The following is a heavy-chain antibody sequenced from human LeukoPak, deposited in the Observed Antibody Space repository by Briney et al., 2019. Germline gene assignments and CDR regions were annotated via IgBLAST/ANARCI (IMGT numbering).Heavy chain of an antibody. CDR3: ASSGPIVVVPAAMFFQH. Sequence: GASVKVSCKASGGTFSSYAISWVRQAPGQGLEWMGGIIPIFGTANYAQKFQGRVTITTDESTSTAYMELSSLRSEDTAVYYCASSGPIVVVPAAMFFQHWGQGILVTVSS. V-gene: IGHV1-69*05. CDR2: IIPIFGTA. CDR1: GGTFSSYA. D-gene: IGHD2-2*01. J-gene: IGHJ1*01.